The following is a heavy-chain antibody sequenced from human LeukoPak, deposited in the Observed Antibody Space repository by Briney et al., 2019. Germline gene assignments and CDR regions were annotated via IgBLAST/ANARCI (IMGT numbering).Heavy chain of an antibody. CDR1: GGTFSSYA. Sequence: SVKVSCKASGGTFSSYAISWVRQAPGQGLDWMGWIIPIFGTANYAQKFQGRVTITADKSKSTAYMELSSLRSEDMDVYYCARGPLRYFDWLWAANWFDPWGQGTLVTVSS. V-gene: IGHV1-69*06. CDR2: IIPIFGTA. CDR3: ARGPLRYFDWLWAANWFDP. J-gene: IGHJ5*02. D-gene: IGHD3-9*01.